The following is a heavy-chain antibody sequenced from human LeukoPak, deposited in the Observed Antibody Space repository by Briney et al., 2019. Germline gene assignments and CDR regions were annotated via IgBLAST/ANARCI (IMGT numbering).Heavy chain of an antibody. CDR3: TRGEVTGTPFAY. D-gene: IGHD2-15*01. Sequence: PGGSLRLSCTASGFTFGDYAMSWVRQAPGKGLEWVGFIRSKAYGGTTEYAASVKGRLTISRDDSKSIAYLQMNSLKTEDTAVYYCTRGEVTGTPFAYWGQGTLVTVSS. CDR2: IRSKAYGGTT. CDR1: GFTFGDYA. J-gene: IGHJ4*02. V-gene: IGHV3-49*04.